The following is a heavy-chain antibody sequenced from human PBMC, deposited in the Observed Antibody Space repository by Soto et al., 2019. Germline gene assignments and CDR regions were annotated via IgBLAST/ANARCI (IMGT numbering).Heavy chain of an antibody. D-gene: IGHD2-2*01. J-gene: IGHJ6*03. CDR3: ARAGIVVVPAAMVHGGYSYYIDV. CDR2: INPSGGST. Sequence: ASVKVSCKASGYTFTSYYMHWVRQAPGQGLEWMGIINPSGGSTSYAQKFQGRVTMTRDTSTSTVYMELSSLRSEDTAVYYCARAGIVVVPAAMVHGGYSYYIDVWGKGTTVTVSS. CDR1: GYTFTSYY. V-gene: IGHV1-46*03.